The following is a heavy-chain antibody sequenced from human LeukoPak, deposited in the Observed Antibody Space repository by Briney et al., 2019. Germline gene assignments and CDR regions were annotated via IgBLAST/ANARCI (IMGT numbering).Heavy chain of an antibody. J-gene: IGHJ6*02. Sequence: ASVKVSRKASGYTFTSYGISWVRQAPGQGLEWMGWISAYNGNTNYAQKLQGRVTMTTDTSTSTAYMELRSLRSDDTAVYYCARDLVRIAAAPYGMDVWGQGTTVTVSS. V-gene: IGHV1-18*01. CDR2: ISAYNGNT. CDR1: GYTFTSYG. CDR3: ARDLVRIAAAPYGMDV. D-gene: IGHD6-13*01.